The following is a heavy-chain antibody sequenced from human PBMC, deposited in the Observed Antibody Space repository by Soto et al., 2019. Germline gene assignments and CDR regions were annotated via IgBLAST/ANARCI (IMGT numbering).Heavy chain of an antibody. Sequence: QVQLVESGGGVVQSGRSLRLSCAASGFTFSTYAMYWVRQAPGKGLEWVAVISYHGFNKFYADSVKGRFTISRDNSRNTLYLQMDGLRPEDTAVYYCARALTKDTSMVVDSFHIWGQGTKVTVSS. CDR2: ISYHGFNK. CDR1: GFTFSTYA. J-gene: IGHJ3*02. CDR3: ARALTKDTSMVVDSFHI. V-gene: IGHV3-30-3*01. D-gene: IGHD5-18*01.